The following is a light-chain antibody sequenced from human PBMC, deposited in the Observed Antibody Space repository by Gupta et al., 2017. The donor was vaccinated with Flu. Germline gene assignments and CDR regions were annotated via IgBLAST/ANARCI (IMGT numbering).Light chain of an antibody. CDR1: QTVYSN. V-gene: IGKV3-15*01. Sequence: EIVMTQSPVTLSLSPGERATVSCRASQTVYSNLAWYQQTPGQAPRLLIYDASTRATGIPARFSGSGSETEFILSISSLQSEDFAVYYCQQDNAWPLSFGGGTTVEI. CDR2: DAS. CDR3: QQDNAWPLS. J-gene: IGKJ4*01.